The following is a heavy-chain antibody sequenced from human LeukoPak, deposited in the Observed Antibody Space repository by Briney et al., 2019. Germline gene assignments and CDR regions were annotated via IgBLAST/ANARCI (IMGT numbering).Heavy chain of an antibody. CDR1: GGSISSGGYY. CDR3: AGVAGEIALRPFDY. D-gene: IGHD3-10*01. V-gene: IGHV4-30-2*01. CDR2: IYYGGST. J-gene: IGHJ4*02. Sequence: SQTLSLTCTVSGGSISSGGYYWIWLRQPPGKGLEWIGYIYYGGSTHYNPSLKSRVAISVDRSKNQFSLKLSSATAADTAVYFFAGVAGEIALRPFDYWGQGTLVTVSS.